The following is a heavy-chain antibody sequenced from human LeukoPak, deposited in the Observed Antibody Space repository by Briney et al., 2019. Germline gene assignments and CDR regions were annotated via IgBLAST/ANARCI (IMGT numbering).Heavy chain of an antibody. V-gene: IGHV3-7*03. CDR2: IKQDGSET. D-gene: IGHD3-10*01. Sequence: GGSLRLSCAASGFAFSNYWMNWARQAPGKGLEWVANIKQDGSETNYVDSVKGRFTISRDNAKNSLYLQMNSLRAEDTAVYYCAKDLILWFGEFDYWGQGTLVTVSS. CDR3: AKDLILWFGEFDY. CDR1: GFAFSNYW. J-gene: IGHJ4*02.